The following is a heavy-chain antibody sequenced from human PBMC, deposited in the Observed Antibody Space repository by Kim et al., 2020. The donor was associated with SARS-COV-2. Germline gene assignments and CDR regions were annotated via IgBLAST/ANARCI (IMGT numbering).Heavy chain of an antibody. J-gene: IGHJ4*02. V-gene: IGHV4-39*01. D-gene: IGHD3-22*01. Sequence: YHPSLKSRVTRSGDTSKNQFSLKLSSVTAADTAVYYCARKDSSGYFPFDYWCQGTLFPVSS. CDR3: ARKDSSGYFPFDY.